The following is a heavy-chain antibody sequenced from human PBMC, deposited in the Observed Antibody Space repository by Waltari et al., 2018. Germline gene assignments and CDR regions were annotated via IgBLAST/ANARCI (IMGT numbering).Heavy chain of an antibody. D-gene: IGHD2-2*02. CDR3: ARDNTFYSDDL. V-gene: IGHV3-7*01. CDR1: GFMFKNHC. Sequence: QLVQSGGGLVQPGGSRRLSWVASGFMFKNHCMLWARQAPGKGLQWVAKIHPEGTVTYYVDSVKGRFTVSRDNARNSLFLQMTSLTTDDTAIYYCARDNTFYSDDLWGQGTLVTVSS. CDR2: IHPEGTVT. J-gene: IGHJ5*02.